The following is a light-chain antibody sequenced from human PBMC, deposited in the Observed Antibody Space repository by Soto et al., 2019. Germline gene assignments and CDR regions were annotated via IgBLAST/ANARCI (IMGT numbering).Light chain of an antibody. CDR3: HQYGSSPGT. J-gene: IGKJ1*01. CDR2: GAS. Sequence: ESVLTQNTANLSVSPGERATLSCRASQSVSDYLAWYQQKPGQAPRLLIWGASIRATDLPDRFSGGGSGTDFTLTISRLEAEDFAVYYCHQYGSSPGTFGHGTMVDI. CDR1: QSVSDY. V-gene: IGKV3-20*01.